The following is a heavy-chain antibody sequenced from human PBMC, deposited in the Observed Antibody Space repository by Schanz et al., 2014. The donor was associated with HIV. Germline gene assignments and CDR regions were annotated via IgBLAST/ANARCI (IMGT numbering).Heavy chain of an antibody. V-gene: IGHV4-39*01. CDR1: GGSISGPSNY. Sequence: QLHLQESGPGLVKPSETLSLNCTVAGGSISGPSNYWDWIRQSPGGGLEWVGSISYTGRAHYNSSLASRVTMSVDTSKNQFSLRLTSVIATDTAVYYCARRTDNWDYRPYYGMDVWGRGTTVIVS. D-gene: IGHD1-7*01. CDR3: ARRTDNWDYRPYYGMDV. J-gene: IGHJ6*02. CDR2: ISYTGRA.